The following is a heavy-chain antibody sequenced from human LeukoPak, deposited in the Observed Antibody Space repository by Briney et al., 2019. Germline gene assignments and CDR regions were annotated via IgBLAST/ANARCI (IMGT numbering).Heavy chain of an antibody. Sequence: GGSLRLSCAASGFTFSSNAMSWVRQAPGKGLEWVSYITGSGGSTLYADSVKGRFTVSRDNSKNTLYLQMNSLRAEDTAVYYCARDLGDSSGYYEAYYFDYWGQGTLVTVSS. D-gene: IGHD3-22*01. V-gene: IGHV3-23*01. CDR3: ARDLGDSSGYYEAYYFDY. CDR2: ITGSGGST. J-gene: IGHJ4*02. CDR1: GFTFSSNA.